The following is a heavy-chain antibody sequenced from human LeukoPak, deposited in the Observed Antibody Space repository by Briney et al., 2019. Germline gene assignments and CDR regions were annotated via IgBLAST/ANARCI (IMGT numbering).Heavy chain of an antibody. CDR1: GGSFSGYY. CDR3: ATILELNY. Sequence: ASETLSLTCDVYGGSFSGYYWSWIRQPPGKGLEWIGEINYSGSTNYNPSLKSRVTISVDTSKNQFSLKLSSVTAADTAVYYCATILELNYWGQGTLVTVSS. D-gene: IGHD3-3*01. CDR2: INYSGST. V-gene: IGHV4-34*01. J-gene: IGHJ4*02.